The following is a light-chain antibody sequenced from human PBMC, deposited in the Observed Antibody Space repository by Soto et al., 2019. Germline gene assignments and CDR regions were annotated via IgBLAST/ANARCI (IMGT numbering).Light chain of an antibody. Sequence: IQMTQSPSSLSASVGDRVTITCRASQAIRNDLLWYQQKPGKSPKLLIYAASNLETGVPSRFIGTGSGTDFTFTISSLQPEDIATYYCQQYDDLPITFGRGTRLEIK. CDR2: AAS. CDR3: QQYDDLPIT. CDR1: QAIRND. V-gene: IGKV1-33*01. J-gene: IGKJ5*01.